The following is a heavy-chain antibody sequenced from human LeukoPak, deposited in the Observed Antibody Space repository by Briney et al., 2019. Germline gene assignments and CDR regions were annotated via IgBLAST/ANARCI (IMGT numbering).Heavy chain of an antibody. J-gene: IGHJ5*02. CDR3: TRDSGTYSWFDP. CDR2: KDKKDKGYSPAT. Sequence: GGSLRLSCAASGFTFSGSAIHWVRQSSGKGLEWVGQKDKKDKGYSPATAYAASVKGRFTISRDDSINTAYLQMKSLKTEDTALYYCTRDSGTYSWFDPWGQGTLVTVSS. V-gene: IGHV3-73*01. D-gene: IGHD1-26*01. CDR1: GFTFSGSA.